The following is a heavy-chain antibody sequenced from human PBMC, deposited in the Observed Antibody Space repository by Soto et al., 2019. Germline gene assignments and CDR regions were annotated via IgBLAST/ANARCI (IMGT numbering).Heavy chain of an antibody. V-gene: IGHV3-48*02. CDR1: GFIFSDYT. J-gene: IGHJ6*02. Sequence: TGGSLRLSCAASGFIFSDYTMTWVRQAPGRGLEFVSHISSSGGAIFYAESVKGRFTVSRDNAKNSLYLQMNSLRDEDTAVYFCARDHGGSTWFVGVYYFFGMDVWGQGTAVTVSS. CDR3: ARDHGGSTWFVGVYYFFGMDV. CDR2: ISSSGGAI. D-gene: IGHD6-13*01.